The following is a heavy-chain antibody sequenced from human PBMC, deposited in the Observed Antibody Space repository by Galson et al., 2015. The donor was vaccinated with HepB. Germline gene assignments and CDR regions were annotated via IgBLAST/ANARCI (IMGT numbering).Heavy chain of an antibody. V-gene: IGHV3-53*01. CDR1: GFAVSRTY. Sequence: SLRLSCAASGFAVSRTYMTWVRQAPGKGLEWLSVIHTGGNTYYADSLRGRFTISRDNPKNMLYLQMNSLRAEDTAVYYCANFPGLGYWGQGTLVTVSS. CDR3: ANFPGLGY. J-gene: IGHJ4*02. D-gene: IGHD3-16*01. CDR2: IHTGGNT.